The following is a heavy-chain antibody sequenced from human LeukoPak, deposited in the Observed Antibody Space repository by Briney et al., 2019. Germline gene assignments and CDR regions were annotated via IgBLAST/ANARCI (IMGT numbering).Heavy chain of an antibody. J-gene: IGHJ4*02. D-gene: IGHD5-18*01. CDR2: ISSNGGST. V-gene: IGHV3-64*01. Sequence: GGSLRLSCAASGFTFSSYAMHWVRQAPGKGLEYVSAISSNGGSTYYANSVKGRFTISRDNSKNTLYLQMGSLRAEDMAVYYCAIVRARYSYANDHWGQGTLVTVSS. CDR1: GFTFSSYA. CDR3: AIVRARYSYANDH.